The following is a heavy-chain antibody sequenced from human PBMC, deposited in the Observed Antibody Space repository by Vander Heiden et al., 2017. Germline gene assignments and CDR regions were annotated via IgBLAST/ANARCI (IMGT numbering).Heavy chain of an antibody. Sequence: EVQLLESGGALVSPAGSVRLSCPALRFTFSGNALSGVRQATGKGLNGVSSISGSGGSTFYADSVKGRFTISRDNSKNTLYLQMNSLRAEDTAVYYCVKGAATPDYWGQGTLVTVSS. CDR3: VKGAATPDY. CDR2: ISGSGGST. CDR1: RFTFSGNA. J-gene: IGHJ4*02. V-gene: IGHV3-23*01. D-gene: IGHD6-25*01.